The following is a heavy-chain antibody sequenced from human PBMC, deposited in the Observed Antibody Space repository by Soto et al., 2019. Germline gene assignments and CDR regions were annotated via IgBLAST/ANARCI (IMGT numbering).Heavy chain of an antibody. CDR1: GFTFSSYG. V-gene: IGHV3-33*06. CDR2: IWYDGSNK. CDR3: AKVNYDFWSGSYYYYGMDV. J-gene: IGHJ6*02. Sequence: GGSLRLSCAASGFTFSSYGMHWVRQAPGKGLEWVAVIWYDGSNKYYADSVKGRFTISRDNSKNTLYLQMNSLRAEDTAVYYCAKVNYDFWSGSYYYYGMDVWGQGTTVTVSS. D-gene: IGHD3-3*01.